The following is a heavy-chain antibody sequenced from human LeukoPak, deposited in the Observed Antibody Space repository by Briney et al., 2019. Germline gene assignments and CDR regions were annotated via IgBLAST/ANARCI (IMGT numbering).Heavy chain of an antibody. CDR1: GFTFSSCD. CDR3: AKIPGSGWPYYFDY. D-gene: IGHD6-25*01. Sequence: PGGSVRLSCAASGFTFSSCDMSWVRQAPGKGLEWVAAISGNGGSAYYADSVKGRFTISRDNSKNTLYLQMNSLRAEDTAIYHCAKIPGSGWPYYFDYWGQGTLVTVSS. V-gene: IGHV3-23*01. CDR2: ISGNGGSA. J-gene: IGHJ4*02.